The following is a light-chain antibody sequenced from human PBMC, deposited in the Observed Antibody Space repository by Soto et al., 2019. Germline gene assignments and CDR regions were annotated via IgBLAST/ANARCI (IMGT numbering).Light chain of an antibody. Sequence: QSVLTQPAPVSGSPGQSITISCTGNSSDVGCYNYVSWYQHHPGKAPKLMIYDVSNRPSGVSNRFSGSKSGNTASLIISGLQAEDEADYYCSSYTSSSTLSTYVFGTGTKVTVL. J-gene: IGLJ1*01. CDR3: SSYTSSSTLSTYV. V-gene: IGLV2-14*03. CDR2: DVS. CDR1: SSDVGCYNY.